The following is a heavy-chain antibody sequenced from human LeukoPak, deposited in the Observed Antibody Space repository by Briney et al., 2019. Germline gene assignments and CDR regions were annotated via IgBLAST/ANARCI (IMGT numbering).Heavy chain of an antibody. CDR3: ARGISSGYYFDY. J-gene: IGHJ4*02. V-gene: IGHV4-59*01. D-gene: IGHD3-22*01. CDR2: IYYSGST. Sequence: SETLSLTCTVSGGSISSYYWSWIRQPPGKGLEWIGYIYYSGSTSYNPSLKSRVTISVDTSKNQFSLKLSSVTAADTAVYYCARGISSGYYFDYWGQGTLVTVSS. CDR1: GGSISSYY.